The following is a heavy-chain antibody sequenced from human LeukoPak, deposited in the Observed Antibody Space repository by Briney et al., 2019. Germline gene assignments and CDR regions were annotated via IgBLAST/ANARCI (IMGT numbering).Heavy chain of an antibody. CDR1: GFTFSSYG. D-gene: IGHD5-24*01. CDR3: AREGRDGYKT. J-gene: IGHJ5*02. V-gene: IGHV3-30*03. CDR2: ISYDGSNK. Sequence: PGGSLRLSCAASGFTFSSYGMHWVRQAPGKGLEWVAVISYDGSNKYYADSVKGRFTISRDNAKNSLYLQMNSLRAEDTAVYYCAREGRDGYKTWGQGTLVTVSS.